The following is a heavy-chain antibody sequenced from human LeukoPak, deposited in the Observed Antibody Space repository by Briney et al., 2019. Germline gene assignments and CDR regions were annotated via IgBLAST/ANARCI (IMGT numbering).Heavy chain of an antibody. J-gene: IGHJ4*02. V-gene: IGHV3-7*03. CDR1: GFTFNRYW. CDR3: AKTRPLDSSSWSHGDY. CDR2: IKQDRSEK. Sequence: GGSLRLSCAASGFTFNRYWMSWVRQAPGKGLEWVANIKQDRSEKYYVDSVKGRFTISRDNSKNTLYLQMNSLRAEDTAVYYCAKTRPLDSSSWSHGDYWGQGTLVTVSS. D-gene: IGHD6-13*01.